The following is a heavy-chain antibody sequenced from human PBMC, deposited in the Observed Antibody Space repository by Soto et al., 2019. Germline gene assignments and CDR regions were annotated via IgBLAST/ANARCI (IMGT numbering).Heavy chain of an antibody. CDR2: IYYSGST. D-gene: IGHD3-10*01. J-gene: IGHJ5*02. Sequence: QVQLQESGPGLVKPSQTLSLTCTVSGGSISSGGYYWSWIRQHPGKGLEWIGYIYYSGSTYYNPSLKSLVTISVDTSKNQFSLKLGSVTAADTAVYYCARELGGSGSTYNWFDPLGQGTLVTVSS. CDR1: GGSISSGGYY. V-gene: IGHV4-31*01. CDR3: ARELGGSGSTYNWFDP.